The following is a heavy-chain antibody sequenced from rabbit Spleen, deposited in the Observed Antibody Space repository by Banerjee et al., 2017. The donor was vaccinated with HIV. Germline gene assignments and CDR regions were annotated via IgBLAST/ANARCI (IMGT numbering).Heavy chain of an antibody. CDR3: ARDLASVVGWNFSL. CDR1: GVSLNDKDV. J-gene: IGHJ4*01. V-gene: IGHV1S45*01. CDR2: INAVTGKP. D-gene: IGHD3-1*01. Sequence: EQLEESGGGLVKPEGSLTLTCKASGVSLNDKDVMCWVRQAPGKGLEWIACINAVTGKPVYANWAKGRFTISKTSSTTVTLQLTSLTAADTATHFCARDLASVVGWNFSLWGQGTLVTVS.